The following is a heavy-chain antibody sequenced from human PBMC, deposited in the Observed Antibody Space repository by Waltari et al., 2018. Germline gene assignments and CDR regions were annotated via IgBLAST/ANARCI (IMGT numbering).Heavy chain of an antibody. CDR1: AFTFTRYL. D-gene: IGHD3-10*01. CDR3: TRALWLGELYDY. Sequence: EVQLAESGGGLVQPGGSLRLSCSASAFTFTRYLMNWVRQAPGKGLVWVASINSDGSSTTYADSVKGRFTISRDNAKNTVYLQMNSLRVEDTAVYYCTRALWLGELYDYWGQGTLVTVSS. CDR2: INSDGSST. V-gene: IGHV3-74*01. J-gene: IGHJ4*02.